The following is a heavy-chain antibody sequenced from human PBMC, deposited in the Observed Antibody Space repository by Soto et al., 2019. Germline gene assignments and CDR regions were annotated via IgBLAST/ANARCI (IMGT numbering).Heavy chain of an antibody. V-gene: IGHV3-23*01. Sequence: ESGGGLGQPGGSLRLSCVASPITVYNFAAMSWVRQTPERGLEWVSTISGRGDHRYYADSVKGRFTISRDNSKNRLYLQMDGLGVDDTAVYYCAKDRALENQTPYGMDVWGQGTTVTV. CDR3: AKDRALENQTPYGMDV. J-gene: IGHJ6*02. CDR2: ISGRGDHR. D-gene: IGHD2-2*01. CDR1: PITVYNFAA.